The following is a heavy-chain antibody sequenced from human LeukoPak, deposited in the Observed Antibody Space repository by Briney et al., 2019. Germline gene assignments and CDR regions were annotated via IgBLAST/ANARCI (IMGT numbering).Heavy chain of an antibody. CDR2: TSDRGDYT. V-gene: IGHV3-23*01. CDR1: GFTFTSYS. Sequence: SGGSLRLSCAASGFTFTSYSMSWVRPAPGKGLEWVSGTSDRGDYTYYADSVKGRFTISRDNSKNTLHLQMNSLRAEDTALYFCAKKAQYNGNYPLDYWGQGTLVTVSS. CDR3: AKKAQYNGNYPLDY. J-gene: IGHJ4*02. D-gene: IGHD1-26*01.